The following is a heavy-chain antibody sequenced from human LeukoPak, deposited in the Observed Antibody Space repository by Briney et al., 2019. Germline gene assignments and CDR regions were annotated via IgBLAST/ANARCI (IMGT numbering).Heavy chain of an antibody. CDR2: ISFGGSNK. CDR1: EFTFSSYT. Sequence: GGSLRLSCAASEFTFSSYTMHWVRQAPDKRLEWVALISFGGSNKYYADSVKGRFTISRDNSKNTLYLQMNSLRAEDTAVYYCAKDMGIVPTVTDYWGQGTLVTVSS. D-gene: IGHD3-22*01. CDR3: AKDMGIVPTVTDY. J-gene: IGHJ4*02. V-gene: IGHV3-30-3*01.